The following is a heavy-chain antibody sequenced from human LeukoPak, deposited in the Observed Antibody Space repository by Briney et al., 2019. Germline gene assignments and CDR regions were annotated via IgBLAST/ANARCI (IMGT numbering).Heavy chain of an antibody. D-gene: IGHD3-10*01. Sequence: SETLSLTCAVYGGSFSGYYWSWIRQPPGKGLEWIGEINRSGSTNYNPSLKSRVTISVDTSKNQFSLKLSSVTAADTAVYYCARTYYGSGSYLRFELSRFDYTFDYWGQGTLVTVSS. CDR3: ARTYYGSGSYLRFELSRFDYTFDY. CDR2: INRSGST. CDR1: GGSFSGYY. V-gene: IGHV4-34*01. J-gene: IGHJ4*02.